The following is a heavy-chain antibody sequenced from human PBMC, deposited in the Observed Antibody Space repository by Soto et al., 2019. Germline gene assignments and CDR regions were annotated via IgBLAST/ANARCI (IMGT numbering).Heavy chain of an antibody. V-gene: IGHV1-8*01. J-gene: IGHJ4*02. CDR1: GYRFTNHG. Sequence: ASVKVSCKASGYRFTNHGISWVRQAPGQGLEWMGWMQPSTGRTGYAQKFQGRVTMTRDTSINTAYMELTTLTSDDTAFYYCARGVSAGVDYWGQGTLVTVSS. D-gene: IGHD1-26*01. CDR3: ARGVSAGVDY. CDR2: MQPSTGRT.